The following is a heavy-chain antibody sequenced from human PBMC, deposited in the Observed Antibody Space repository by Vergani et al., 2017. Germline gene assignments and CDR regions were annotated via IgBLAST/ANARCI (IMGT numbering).Heavy chain of an antibody. CDR2: IYYSGCT. D-gene: IGHD6-19*01. V-gene: IGHV4-39*01. CDR1: GSYIRSSNYY. Sequence: QLQLQESGPGLVKPSATLSLTFSVSGSYIRSSNYYWGWIRSPPGKGLEWIAVIYYSGCTYYNPSLKSRVTISVDTSKNQFSLKMSSVTAADTAVYFCARHSTVEWLVKLGWIDPWGQGILVTVSS. J-gene: IGHJ5*02. CDR3: ARHSTVEWLVKLGWIDP.